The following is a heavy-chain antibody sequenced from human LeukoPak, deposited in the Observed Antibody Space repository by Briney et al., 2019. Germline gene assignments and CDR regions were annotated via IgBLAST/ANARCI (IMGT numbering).Heavy chain of an antibody. V-gene: IGHV4-38-2*02. J-gene: IGHJ4*02. CDR2: IYYSGST. CDR3: ARQSLLWFGELSFFPDY. CDR1: GYSISSGYY. D-gene: IGHD3-10*01. Sequence: SETLSLTCTVSGYSISSGYYWGWIRQPPGKGLEWIGSIYYSGSTYYNPSLKSRVTISVDTSKNQFSLKLSSVTAADTAVYYCARQSLLWFGELSFFPDYWGQGTLVTVSS.